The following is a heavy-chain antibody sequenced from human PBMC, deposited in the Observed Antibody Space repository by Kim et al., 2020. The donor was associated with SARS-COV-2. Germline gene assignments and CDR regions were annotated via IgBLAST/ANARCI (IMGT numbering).Heavy chain of an antibody. D-gene: IGHD1-26*01. CDR3: SRTTSGRFT. Sequence: GGSLRLSCSTSGFTFGDCLMSWFRQAPGKGLEWVGLIRSKAYGGTADYAASVRGRFTISRDDSRSIAYLQMNSLKTEDTAVYFCSRTTSGRFTWGQGTVVTVSS. CDR2: IRSKAYGGTA. V-gene: IGHV3-49*03. CDR1: GFTFGDCL. J-gene: IGHJ5*02.